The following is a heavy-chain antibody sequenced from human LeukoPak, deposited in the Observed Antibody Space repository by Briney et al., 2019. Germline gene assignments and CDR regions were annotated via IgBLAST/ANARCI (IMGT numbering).Heavy chain of an antibody. CDR1: GFTFSSYA. J-gene: IGHJ4*02. CDR2: ISYDGSNK. D-gene: IGHD5-18*01. Sequence: GRSLRLSCAASGFTFSSYAMHWVRQAPGKGLEWVAVISYDGSNKYYADSVKGRFTISRDNSKNTLYLQMNSLRAEDTAVYYCARGSPDSYGYIFDYWGQGTLVTVSS. CDR3: ARGSPDSYGYIFDY. V-gene: IGHV3-30*04.